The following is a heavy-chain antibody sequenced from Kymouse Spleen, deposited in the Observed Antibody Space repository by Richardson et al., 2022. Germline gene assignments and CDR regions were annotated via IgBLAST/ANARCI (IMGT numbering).Heavy chain of an antibody. CDR3: ARRNGTMAGDYYYYYGMDV. CDR2: INHSGST. CDR1: GGSFSGYY. J-gene: IGHJ6*02. Sequence: QVQLQQWGAGLLKPSETLSLTCAVYGGSFSGYYWSWIRQPPGKGLEWIGEINHSGSTNYNPSLKSRVTISVDTSKNQFSLKLSSVTAADTAVYYCARRNGTMAGDYYYYYGMDVWGQGTTVTVSS. D-gene: IGHD3-10*01. V-gene: IGHV4-34*01.